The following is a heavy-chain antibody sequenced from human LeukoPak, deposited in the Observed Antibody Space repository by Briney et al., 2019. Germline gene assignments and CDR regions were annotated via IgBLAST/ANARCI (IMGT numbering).Heavy chain of an antibody. CDR1: GFTVSSNY. CDR2: ISGSGGDT. D-gene: IGHD7-27*01. Sequence: PGGSLRLSCAASGFTVSSNYMSWVRQAPGKGLEWVSAISGSGGDTSYAGSVKGRFTISRDNSKNTLYLQMNSLRADDTAVYHCAKDPMGIGPAFDIWGQGTMVTVSS. V-gene: IGHV3-23*01. J-gene: IGHJ3*02. CDR3: AKDPMGIGPAFDI.